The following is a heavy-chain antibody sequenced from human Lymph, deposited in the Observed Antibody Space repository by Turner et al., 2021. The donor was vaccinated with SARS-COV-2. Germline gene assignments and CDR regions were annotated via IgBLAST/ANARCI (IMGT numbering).Heavy chain of an antibody. CDR2: IYYRGCT. CDR3: ARETVNNWVDP. V-gene: IGHV4-59*01. D-gene: IGHD2-21*02. CDR1: GGSMNSNY. Sequence: QVQLQESGPRLVKPLETLSLTCTVSGGSMNSNYWSWIRQPPGKRLEGIGYIYYRGCTNYNPSLESRVTISVDTSRNQFALNLTSVTAADTAIYYCARETVNNWVDPWGQGTLVTVSS. J-gene: IGHJ5*02.